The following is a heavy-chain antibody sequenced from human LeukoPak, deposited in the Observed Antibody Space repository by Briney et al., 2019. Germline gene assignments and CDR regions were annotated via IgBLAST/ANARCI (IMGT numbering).Heavy chain of an antibody. D-gene: IGHD3/OR15-3a*01. V-gene: IGHV4-4*08. CDR2: IYSSETT. CDR3: ARRTDFDI. CDR1: GGSITGYH. J-gene: IGHJ3*02. Sequence: SETLSLTCTVSGGSITGYHWSWIRQSPGKGLEWIGYIYSSETTNYKPSLKSRVTISADTSKNQFSLKLTSVTAADTAIYYCARRTDFDIWGQGTMVTVSS.